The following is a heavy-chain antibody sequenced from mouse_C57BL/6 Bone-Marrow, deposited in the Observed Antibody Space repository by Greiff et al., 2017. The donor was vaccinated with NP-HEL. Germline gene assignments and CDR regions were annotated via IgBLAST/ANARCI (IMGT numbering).Heavy chain of an antibody. CDR2: IDPENGDT. V-gene: IGHV14-4*01. Sequence: EVQLQQPGAELVRPGTSVKLSCKASGYTFTSYWMHWVKQRPGQGLEWIGVIDPENGDTEYASKFQGKATITADTSSNPAYLQLSSLTSEDTAVYYCTHDGYYVAYWGQGTLVTVSA. CDR3: THDGYYVAY. J-gene: IGHJ3*01. CDR1: GYTFTSYW. D-gene: IGHD2-3*01.